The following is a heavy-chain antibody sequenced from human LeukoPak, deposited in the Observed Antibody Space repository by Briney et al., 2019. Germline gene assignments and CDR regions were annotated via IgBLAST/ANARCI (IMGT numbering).Heavy chain of an antibody. CDR2: INHSGST. CDR1: GGSFSGYY. J-gene: IGHJ4*02. V-gene: IGHV4-34*01. Sequence: PSETLSLTCAVYGGSFSGYYWSWIRQPPGKGLEWIGEINHSGSTNYNPSLKSRVTISVDTSKNQFSLKLSSVTAAGTAVYYCARVRPDYYDSSGYVDYWGQGTLVTVSS. CDR3: ARVRPDYYDSSGYVDY. D-gene: IGHD3-22*01.